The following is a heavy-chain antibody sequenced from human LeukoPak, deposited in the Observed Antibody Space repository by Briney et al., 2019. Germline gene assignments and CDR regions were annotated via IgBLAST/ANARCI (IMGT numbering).Heavy chain of an antibody. D-gene: IGHD6-13*01. J-gene: IGHJ4*02. CDR1: GFTFSGYG. CDR3: TRQAAAAFLDY. Sequence: PGGSLRLSCAASGFTFSGYGMDWVRQAPGKGLEWVGRLSSKANGYATAYAASVKGRFTISRDDSKNTVYLQMNSLKTEDRAVYYCTRQAAAAFLDYWGQGTLVTVSS. V-gene: IGHV3-73*01. CDR2: LSSKANGYAT.